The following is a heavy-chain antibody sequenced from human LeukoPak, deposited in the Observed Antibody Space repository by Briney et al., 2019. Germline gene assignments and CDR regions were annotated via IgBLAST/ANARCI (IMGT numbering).Heavy chain of an antibody. V-gene: IGHV4-39*07. CDR1: GGSISSSSYY. J-gene: IGHJ4*02. D-gene: IGHD6-13*01. Sequence: PSETLSLTCTVSGGSISSSSYYWGWIRQPPGKGLEWIGSIYYSGSTYYNPSLKSRVTISVDTSKNQFSLKLSSVTAADTAVYYCARASYSSSWIHLWGQGTLVTVSS. CDR3: ARASYSSSWIHL. CDR2: IYYSGST.